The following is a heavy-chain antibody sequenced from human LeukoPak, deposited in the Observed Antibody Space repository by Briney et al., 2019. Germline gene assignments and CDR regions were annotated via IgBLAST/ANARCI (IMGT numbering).Heavy chain of an antibody. Sequence: SETLSLTCTVSGGSISSHYWSWIRQPPGKGLEWIGYIYYSGSTNYNPSLKSRVTISVDTSKNQFSLKPSSVTAADTAVYYCARLGPRGYSYGPFDYWGQGTLVTVSS. J-gene: IGHJ4*02. D-gene: IGHD5-18*01. CDR2: IYYSGST. CDR1: GGSISSHY. V-gene: IGHV4-59*08. CDR3: ARLGPRGYSYGPFDY.